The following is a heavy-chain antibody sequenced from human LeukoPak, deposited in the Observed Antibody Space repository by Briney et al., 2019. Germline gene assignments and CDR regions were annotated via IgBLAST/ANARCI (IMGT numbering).Heavy chain of an antibody. CDR1: GGSFSGYY. CDR3: ASRGYSYGPFDY. J-gene: IGHJ4*02. V-gene: IGHV4-34*01. Sequence: SETLSLTCAVYGGSFSGYYWSWIRQPPGKGLGWIGEINHSGSTNYNPSLKSRVTISVDTSKNQFSLKLSSVTAADTAVYYCASRGYSYGPFDYWGQGTLVTVSS. CDR2: INHSGST. D-gene: IGHD5-18*01.